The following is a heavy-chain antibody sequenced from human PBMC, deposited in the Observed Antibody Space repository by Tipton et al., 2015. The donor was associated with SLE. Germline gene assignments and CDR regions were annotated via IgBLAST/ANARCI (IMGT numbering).Heavy chain of an antibody. Sequence: TLSLTCTVSGGSISFDYWSWVRQSAGRGLEWVGRIYSRGDRDYNPSLRSRVTISIDASQNRVSLRLKSVSAADTAAYYCARGSDGEYVRYFDVWGPGTLVTVSS. CDR1: GGSISFDY. CDR3: ARGSDGEYVRYFDV. CDR2: IYSRGDR. D-gene: IGHD4-17*01. J-gene: IGHJ2*01. V-gene: IGHV4-4*07.